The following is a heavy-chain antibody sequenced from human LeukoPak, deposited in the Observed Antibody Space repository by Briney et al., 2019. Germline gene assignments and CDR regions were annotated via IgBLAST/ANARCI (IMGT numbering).Heavy chain of an antibody. Sequence: PGGSLRLSCAASGFTFNHYTMHWVRQAPGKALEWVSLTGWDGGTTNYADSVEGRFTISRDNSKSALYLQMNSLRSEDTGFYYCSKAGDGYKPYYFDYWGRGTLVTVSS. V-gene: IGHV3-43*01. CDR2: TGWDGGTT. CDR1: GFTFNHYT. CDR3: SKAGDGYKPYYFDY. J-gene: IGHJ4*02. D-gene: IGHD5-24*01.